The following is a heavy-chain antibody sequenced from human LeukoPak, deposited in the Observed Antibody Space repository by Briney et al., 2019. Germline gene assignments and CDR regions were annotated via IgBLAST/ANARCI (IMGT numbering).Heavy chain of an antibody. CDR2: ISSSSSYI. Sequence: GGSLRLSCAASGFTFSNYSMNWIRQAPGKGLEWVSSISSSSSYIYYADSVKGRFTISRDNAKNSLYLQMNSLSAEDTAVYYCARQGSYYPADFDYWGQGTLVTVSS. CDR3: ARQGSYYPADFDY. CDR1: GFTFSNYS. D-gene: IGHD3-22*01. J-gene: IGHJ4*02. V-gene: IGHV3-21*01.